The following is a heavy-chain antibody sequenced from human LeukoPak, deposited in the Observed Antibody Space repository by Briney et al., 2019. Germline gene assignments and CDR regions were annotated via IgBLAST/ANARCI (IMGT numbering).Heavy chain of an antibody. CDR3: ARDGVAGTVGGYNFDY. CDR2: ISAYNGNT. V-gene: IGHV1-18*01. Sequence: GGSLRLSCAASGFTFSSYWMSWVRQAPGQGLEWMGWISAYNGNTNYAQKLQGRVTMTTDTSTSTAYMELRSLRSDDTAVYYCARDGVAGTVGGYNFDYWGQGTLVTVSS. D-gene: IGHD6-19*01. J-gene: IGHJ4*02. CDR1: GFTFSSYW.